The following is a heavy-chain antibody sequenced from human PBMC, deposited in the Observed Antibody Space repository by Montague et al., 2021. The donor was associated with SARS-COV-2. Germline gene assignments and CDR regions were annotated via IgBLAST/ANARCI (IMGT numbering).Heavy chain of an antibody. CDR1: FGSISTYY. J-gene: IGHJ5*01. CDR3: ARQDAWAYCGDECYRGWFDS. Sequence: SETLSLTCTVSFGSISTYYWGWIRQPPGKGLEWIGFIFYNGSTKYNPPLKRRVSISLDTSKNQFSLKPSSVTAADTAVYYCARQDAWAYCGDECYRGWFDSWGQGTLVTVSS. CDR2: IFYNGST. V-gene: IGHV4-59*01. D-gene: IGHD2-21*01.